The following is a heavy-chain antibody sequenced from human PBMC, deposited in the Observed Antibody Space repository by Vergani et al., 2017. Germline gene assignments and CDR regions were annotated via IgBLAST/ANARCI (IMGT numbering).Heavy chain of an antibody. CDR2: IRSKAYGQAT. CDR3: ARHSGVGATIDDY. J-gene: IGHJ4*02. D-gene: IGHD1-26*01. V-gene: IGHV3-49*03. Sequence: EVQLVESGGDLVQPGRSLRLSCTASGFTFGYYAMDWFRQAPGQGLEWVGGIRSKAYGQATIYAASVKGRFTISRDDSKSIAYLQMNNLQTEDTAMYYCARHSGVGATIDDYWGQGTLVTVSS. CDR1: GFTFGYYA.